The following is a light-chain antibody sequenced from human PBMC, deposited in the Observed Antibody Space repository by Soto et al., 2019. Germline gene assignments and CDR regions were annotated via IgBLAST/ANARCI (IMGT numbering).Light chain of an antibody. CDR3: QQNGRSPPWT. V-gene: IGKV3-20*01. CDR1: QTVRNNY. J-gene: IGKJ1*01. Sequence: EIVMTQSPATLSVSPGERATLSCRAIQTVRNNYLAWYQQKPGQAPRLLIYDASSRATGIPDRFSGSGSGTDFTLTISRLEPEDFAVYYCQQNGRSPPWTFGQGTKVDI. CDR2: DAS.